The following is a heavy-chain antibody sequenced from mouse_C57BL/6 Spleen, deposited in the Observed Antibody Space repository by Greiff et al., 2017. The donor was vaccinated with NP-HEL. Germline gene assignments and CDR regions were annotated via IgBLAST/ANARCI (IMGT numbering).Heavy chain of an antibody. D-gene: IGHD2-1*01. CDR3: ARNGGLLDAMDY. CDR1: GFSLTSYG. J-gene: IGHJ4*01. CDR2: IWSGGST. V-gene: IGHV2-2*01. Sequence: VQLVESGPGLVQPSQSLSITCTVSGFSLTSYGVHWVRQSPGTGLEWLGVIWSGGSTDYTAAFISRLSISKDNSKSQVFFKMNSLQADDTAIYYCARNGGLLDAMDYWGQGTSVTVSS.